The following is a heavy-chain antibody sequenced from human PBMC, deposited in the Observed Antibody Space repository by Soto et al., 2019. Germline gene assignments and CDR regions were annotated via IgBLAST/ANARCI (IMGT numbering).Heavy chain of an antibody. Sequence: PSETLSLTCTVSGGSISSYYWSWIRQPPGKGLEWIGYIYYSGSTNYNPSLKSRVTISVDTSKNQFSLKLSSVTAADTAVYYCARVIFHCSGGSCSPGVDYWGQGTLVTVSS. J-gene: IGHJ4*02. CDR2: IYYSGST. D-gene: IGHD2-15*01. V-gene: IGHV4-59*01. CDR3: ARVIFHCSGGSCSPGVDY. CDR1: GGSISSYY.